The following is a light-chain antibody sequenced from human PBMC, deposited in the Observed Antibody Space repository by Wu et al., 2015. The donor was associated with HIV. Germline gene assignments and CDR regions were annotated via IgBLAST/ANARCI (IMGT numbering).Light chain of an antibody. Sequence: DIQMTQSPSYLSASVGDRVTITCRASQGISSHLAWYQQKPGKAPKLLIYKASSLESGVPSRFSGSGSGTEFTLTISSLQPDDFATYYCQQYNSYSWTFGQGTKVEIK. CDR1: QGISSH. J-gene: IGKJ1*01. CDR3: QQYNSYSWT. V-gene: IGKV1-5*03. CDR2: KAS.